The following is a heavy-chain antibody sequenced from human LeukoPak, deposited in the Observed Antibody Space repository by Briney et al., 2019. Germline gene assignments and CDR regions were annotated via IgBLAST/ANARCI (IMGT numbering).Heavy chain of an antibody. CDR3: TTITVATIDY. V-gene: IGHV3-74*01. D-gene: IGHD5-12*01. Sequence: GESLRLSCAASGFTFSRYWIHWVRQAPGKGLEWVSRINPDGSTTTYADSVKGRFTISRDNAKNTVYLQMNTLRAEETAVYYCTTITVATIDYWGQGTLVTVSS. J-gene: IGHJ4*02. CDR2: INPDGSTT. CDR1: GFTFSRYW.